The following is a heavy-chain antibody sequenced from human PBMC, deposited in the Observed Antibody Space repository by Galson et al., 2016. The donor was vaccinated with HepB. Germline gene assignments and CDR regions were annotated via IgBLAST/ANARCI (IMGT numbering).Heavy chain of an antibody. J-gene: IGHJ4*02. CDR3: ARQGDGAGVGLDY. CDR1: GGSISSTSYY. Sequence: ETLSLTCTVSGGSISSTSYYWGWIRQPPGKGLEWIGSIYFSGSTYFNPSLKSRVTISVDTSKNQFSLKLSSVTATDTAVYYCARQGDGAGVGLDYWGQGTLVTVSS. D-gene: IGHD3-10*01. CDR2: IYFSGST. V-gene: IGHV4-39*01.